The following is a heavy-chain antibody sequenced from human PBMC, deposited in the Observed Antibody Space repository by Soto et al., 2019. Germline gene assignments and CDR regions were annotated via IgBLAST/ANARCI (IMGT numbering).Heavy chain of an antibody. V-gene: IGHV4-31*03. CDR2: IYYSGST. CDR1: GGSISSGGYY. D-gene: IGHD1-26*01. J-gene: IGHJ3*02. CDR3: ARVDSGSSGAFDI. Sequence: SETLSLTCTVSGGSISSGGYYWSWIRQQPGKGLEWIGYIYYSGSTYNNPSLKSRVTISGDTSKNQVSLKLSSVTAADTAVYYCARVDSGSSGAFDIWGQGTKVTVSS.